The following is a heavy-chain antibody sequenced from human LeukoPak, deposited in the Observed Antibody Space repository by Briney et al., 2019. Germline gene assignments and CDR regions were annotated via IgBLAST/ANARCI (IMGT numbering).Heavy chain of an antibody. Sequence: ASVEVSCKASGYTFTGYYMHWVRQAPGQGHEWMGWINPNSGGTDYAQKFQGRVTMTRDTSISTAYMELSRLRSDDTAVYYCAREDYGSGSYQSWGQGTLVTVSS. CDR2: INPNSGGT. D-gene: IGHD3-10*01. CDR3: AREDYGSGSYQS. CDR1: GYTFTGYY. J-gene: IGHJ4*02. V-gene: IGHV1-2*02.